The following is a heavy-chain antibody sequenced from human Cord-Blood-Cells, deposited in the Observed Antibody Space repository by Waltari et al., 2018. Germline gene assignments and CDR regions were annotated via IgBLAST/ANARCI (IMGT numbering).Heavy chain of an antibody. CDR3: ARYGSGSSYYYYYGMDV. J-gene: IGHJ6*02. D-gene: IGHD3-10*01. CDR2: IYYSGST. CDR1: GGSISSSSYY. V-gene: IGHV4-39*01. Sequence: QLQLQESGPGLVKPSETLSLTCTVSGGSISSSSYYWGWIRQPPGKGREWIGSIYYSGSTYYNPSLKSRVTISVDTSKNQFSLKLSSVTAADTAVYYCARYGSGSSYYYYYGMDVWGQGTTVTVSS.